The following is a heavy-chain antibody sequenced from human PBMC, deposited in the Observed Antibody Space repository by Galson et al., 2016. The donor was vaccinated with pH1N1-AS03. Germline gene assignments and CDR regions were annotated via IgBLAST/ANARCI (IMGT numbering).Heavy chain of an antibody. Sequence: CKASGHTFTTYDINWVRQAPGQGLEWMGWMNPDSGDTGYAPSFQGRVTITRDTSISTAYMELSSLRSEDTAVYYCARGVVDCSGPACSGTLRFDPWGQGTLVTVSS. J-gene: IGHJ5*02. V-gene: IGHV1-8*03. CDR1: GHTFTTYD. CDR2: MNPDSGDT. CDR3: ARGVVDCSGPACSGTLRFDP. D-gene: IGHD2-15*01.